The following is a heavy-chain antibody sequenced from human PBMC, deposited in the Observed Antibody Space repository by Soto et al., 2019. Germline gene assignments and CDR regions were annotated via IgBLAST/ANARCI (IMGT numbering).Heavy chain of an antibody. CDR3: TRDLVAGTPGGLDV. CDR2: IRRKVNSYTT. D-gene: IGHD6-19*01. CDR1: GFSFSDHY. V-gene: IGHV3-72*01. J-gene: IGHJ6*02. Sequence: EVQLVESGGGLVQPGGSLRLSCAASGFSFSDHYMDWVRQTPGKGLEWVGRIRRKVNSYTTEYAAAVKGRFTISRDDSKNSLYLQMNSLKIEDTAVYYCTRDLVAGTPGGLDVWGQGTAFAVSS.